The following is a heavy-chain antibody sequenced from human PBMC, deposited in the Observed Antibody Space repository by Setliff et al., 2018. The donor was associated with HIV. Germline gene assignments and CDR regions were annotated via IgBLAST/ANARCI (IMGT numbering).Heavy chain of an antibody. CDR3: VRLTADRTNYYYYMDV. D-gene: IGHD2-8*01. Sequence: ASVKVSCKASGYTFTSSGISWVRQAPGQGLEWMGWISGYNGNTNVAQKLQGRVTMTTDTSTSTAYMELRSLRSGDTAVYYCVRLTADRTNYYYYMDVWGKGTTVTV. CDR2: ISGYNGNT. CDR1: GYTFTSSG. J-gene: IGHJ6*03. V-gene: IGHV1-18*01.